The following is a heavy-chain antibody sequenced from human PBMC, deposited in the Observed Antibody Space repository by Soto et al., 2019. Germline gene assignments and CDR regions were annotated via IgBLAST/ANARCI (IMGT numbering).Heavy chain of an antibody. J-gene: IGHJ6*02. Sequence: ASVKVSCKASGYTFTGYYMHWVRQAPGQGLEWMGWINPNSGGTNYAQKFQGWVTMTRDTSISTAYMELSRLRSDDTAVYYCARDKADYYGMEVWGQGTTVIVSS. V-gene: IGHV1-2*04. CDR3: ARDKADYYGMEV. CDR1: GYTFTGYY. D-gene: IGHD2-15*01. CDR2: INPNSGGT.